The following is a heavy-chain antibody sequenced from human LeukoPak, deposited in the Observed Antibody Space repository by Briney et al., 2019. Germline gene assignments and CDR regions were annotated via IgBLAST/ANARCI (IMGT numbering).Heavy chain of an antibody. CDR1: GFTFSSYE. CDR2: ISSSGSTI. J-gene: IGHJ6*03. CDR3: ARSPDTLGYSYGSYYMDV. V-gene: IGHV3-48*03. D-gene: IGHD5-18*01. Sequence: GGSLRLSCAASGFTFSSYEMNWVRQAPGKGLEWVSYISSSGSTIYYADSVKGRFTISRDNAKNSLYLQMNSLRAEDTAVYYCARSPDTLGYSYGSYYMDVWGKGTTVTVSS.